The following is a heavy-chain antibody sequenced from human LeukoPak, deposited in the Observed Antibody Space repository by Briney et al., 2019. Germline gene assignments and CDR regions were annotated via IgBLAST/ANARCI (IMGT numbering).Heavy chain of an antibody. CDR3: ARLDGRYCSSTSCYYFDY. CDR1: GYSFTSYW. CDR2: IYPGDSDT. D-gene: IGHD2-2*01. Sequence: GESLKISCKGSGYSFTSYWIGWVRQMPGKVLEWMGIIYPGDSDTRYSPSFQGQVTISADKSISTAYLQWSSLKAPDTAMYYCARLDGRYCSSTSCYYFDYWGQGTLVTVSS. J-gene: IGHJ4*02. V-gene: IGHV5-51*01.